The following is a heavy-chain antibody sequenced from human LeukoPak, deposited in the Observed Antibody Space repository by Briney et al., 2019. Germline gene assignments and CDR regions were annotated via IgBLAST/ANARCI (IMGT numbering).Heavy chain of an antibody. D-gene: IGHD6-19*01. J-gene: IGHJ4*02. CDR3: AKGGGALPGSVAYLFDY. CDR2: ISGSGGST. CDR1: GFTFSSYA. Sequence: PGGSLRLSCAASGFTFSSYAMSWVRQAPGKGLEWVSAISGSGGSTYYADSVKGRFTISRDNSKNTLYLQMNSLRAEDTAVYYCAKGGGALPGSVAYLFDYWGQGTLVTVSS. V-gene: IGHV3-23*01.